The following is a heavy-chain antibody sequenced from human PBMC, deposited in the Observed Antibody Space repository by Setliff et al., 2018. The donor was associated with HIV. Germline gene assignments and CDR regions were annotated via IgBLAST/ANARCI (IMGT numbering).Heavy chain of an antibody. Sequence: SETLSLTCAVYGESFSDYSWNWIRQTPEKGLEWIAEITQSGTTNYNPSLRGRVTISIGTSKNHFSLKLSSVSAADTAVYYCATGLAVAPDYWGQGSLVTVSS. CDR2: ITQSGTT. J-gene: IGHJ4*02. CDR3: ATGLAVAPDY. CDR1: GESFSDYS. D-gene: IGHD6-19*01. V-gene: IGHV4-34*01.